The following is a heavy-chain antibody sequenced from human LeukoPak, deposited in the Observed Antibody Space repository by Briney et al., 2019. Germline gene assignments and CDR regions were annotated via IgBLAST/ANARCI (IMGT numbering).Heavy chain of an antibody. CDR2: IIPIFGTA. D-gene: IGHD6-19*01. V-gene: IGHV1-69*13. Sequence: SVKVSCEASGGTFSSYAISWVRQAPGQGLEWMGGIIPIFGTANYAQKFQGRVTITADESTSTAYMELSSLRSEDTAVYYCARDKRAVAGGYYFDYWGQGTLVTVSS. CDR1: GGTFSSYA. CDR3: ARDKRAVAGGYYFDY. J-gene: IGHJ4*02.